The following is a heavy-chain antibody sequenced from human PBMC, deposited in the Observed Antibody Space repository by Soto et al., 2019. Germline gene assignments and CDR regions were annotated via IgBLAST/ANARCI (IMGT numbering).Heavy chain of an antibody. V-gene: IGHV3-23*01. CDR2: ISGSGGST. J-gene: IGHJ4*02. D-gene: IGHD3-22*01. Sequence: EVQLLESGGGLVQPGGSLRPSLEPSGSTFTGYALAWARKAQGKGWEWVSAISGSGGSTYYADSVKGRFTISRDNSKNTLYLQMNSLRAEDTAVYYCAKGDYYDSADYFDYWGQGTLVTVSS. CDR3: AKGDYYDSADYFDY. CDR1: GSTFTGYA.